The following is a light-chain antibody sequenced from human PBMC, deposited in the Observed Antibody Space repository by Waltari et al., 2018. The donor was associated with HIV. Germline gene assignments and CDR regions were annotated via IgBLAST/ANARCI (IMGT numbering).Light chain of an antibody. CDR3: QQATSFPLT. CDR1: QGLSSW. CDR2: AAS. J-gene: IGKJ4*01. V-gene: IGKV1D-12*01. Sequence: DIQMTQSPSSVSASVGDRVTITCRASQGLSSWLARYQQKPGKAPKLLFYAASSVQSVVPSMFSGSGSGTDFTLTISSLHPEDFVTYCCQQATSFPLTFGGGTKVEIK.